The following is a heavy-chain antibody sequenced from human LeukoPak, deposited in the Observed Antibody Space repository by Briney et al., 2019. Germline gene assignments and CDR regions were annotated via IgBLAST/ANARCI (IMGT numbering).Heavy chain of an antibody. D-gene: IGHD5-24*01. Sequence: SETLSLTCTVSGGSMSGYYWSWIRQTPAGGLEWIGYFYYTGLTRSNPSFKSRVTIAGDTSKNQFSLKLSSVTAADTAVYYCARGRGVLQFDYWGQGTLVTVSS. CDR1: GGSMSGYY. J-gene: IGHJ4*02. V-gene: IGHV4-59*12. CDR2: FYYTGLT. CDR3: ARGRGVLQFDY.